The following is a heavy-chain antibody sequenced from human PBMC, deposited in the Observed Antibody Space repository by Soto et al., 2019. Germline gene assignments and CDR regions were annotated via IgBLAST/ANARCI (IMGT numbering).Heavy chain of an antibody. V-gene: IGHV3-23*01. CDR3: VKNSGWFNS. Sequence: GGSLSLSCEASGFIFSTTDMSWVRQAPGKGLEWVSTIYGDGRTTYYADSVRGRFSISRDNSKNMVYLQMDSLRVDDTAIYYCVKNSGWFNSWGQGSLVTVSS. J-gene: IGHJ5*01. CDR1: GFIFSTTD. D-gene: IGHD3-10*01. CDR2: IYGDGRTT.